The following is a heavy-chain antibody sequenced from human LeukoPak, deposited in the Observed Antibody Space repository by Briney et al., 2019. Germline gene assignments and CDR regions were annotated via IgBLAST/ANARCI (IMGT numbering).Heavy chain of an antibody. CDR3: GRSVAFREIPRDF. V-gene: IGHV1-46*04. D-gene: IGHD2-21*01. J-gene: IGHJ4*02. Sequence: ASVKVSCKTSGYTFTSFFIHWLRQAPGQGLEWMGIINPLSGSTTYARNLQGRVTMTSDTSTSTVYVELSSLRSEDAAVYYCGRSVAFREIPRDFWGQGTLVTVSS. CDR1: GYTFTSFF. CDR2: INPLSGST.